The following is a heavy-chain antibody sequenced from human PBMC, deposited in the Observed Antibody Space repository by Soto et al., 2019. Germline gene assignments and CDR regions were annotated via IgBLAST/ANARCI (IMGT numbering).Heavy chain of an antibody. J-gene: IGHJ5*02. CDR3: ATEGFYDSSGYYSKEGFDH. CDR1: GGSISSGGYY. CDR2: IYYSGST. V-gene: IGHV4-31*03. Sequence: QVQLQESGTGLVKPSQTLSLTCTVSGGSISSGGYYWSWIRQHPGKGLEWIGYIYYSGSTYYNPSLTSRVNLTVDTAKNQSSLKLSRVTAADTGVNDCATEGFYDSSGYYSKEGFDHRGNGTLVTVSS. D-gene: IGHD3-22*01.